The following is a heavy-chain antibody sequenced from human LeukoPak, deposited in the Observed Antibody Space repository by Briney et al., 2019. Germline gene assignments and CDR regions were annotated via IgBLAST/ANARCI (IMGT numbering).Heavy chain of an antibody. J-gene: IGHJ6*03. CDR1: GYTFTSYG. Sequence: ASVKVSCKASGYTFTSYGISWVRQAPGQGLEWMGWISAYNGNTNYAQKLQGRVTMTTDTSTSTAYMELRSLRSDDTAVYYCARKYSSSSGYYYYYYYMDVWGKGTTVTVSS. CDR3: ARKYSSSSGYYYYYYYMDV. CDR2: ISAYNGNT. D-gene: IGHD6-6*01. V-gene: IGHV1-18*01.